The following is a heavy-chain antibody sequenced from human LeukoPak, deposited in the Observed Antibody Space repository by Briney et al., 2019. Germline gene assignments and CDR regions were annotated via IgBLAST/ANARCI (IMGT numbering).Heavy chain of an antibody. CDR2: IKQDGSEK. D-gene: IGHD2/OR15-2a*01. CDR1: GFTFSSYW. V-gene: IGHV3-7*01. J-gene: IGHJ4*02. Sequence: GGSLRLSCAASGFTFSSYWMSWVRQAPGKGLEWVANIKQDGSEKYYVDSVKGRFTISRDNAKDSLYLQMNSLRAEDTAVYYCASTRYYLDSTAYYPDYWGQGTLVTVSS. CDR3: ASTRYYLDSTAYYPDY.